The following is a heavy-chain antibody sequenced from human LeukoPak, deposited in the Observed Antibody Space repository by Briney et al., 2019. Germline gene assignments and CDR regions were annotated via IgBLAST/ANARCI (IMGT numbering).Heavy chain of an antibody. CDR2: IYYSGST. CDR3: ARQRMPIVVVGYYYMDV. Sequence: SETLSLTCTVSGGSISSSSYYWGWIRQPPGKGLEWIGSIYYSGSTYYNPSLKSRVTISVDTSKNQFSLKLSSVTAADTAVYYCARQRMPIVVVGYYYMDVWGKGTTVTVSS. J-gene: IGHJ6*03. V-gene: IGHV4-39*01. CDR1: GGSISSSSYY. D-gene: IGHD2-2*01.